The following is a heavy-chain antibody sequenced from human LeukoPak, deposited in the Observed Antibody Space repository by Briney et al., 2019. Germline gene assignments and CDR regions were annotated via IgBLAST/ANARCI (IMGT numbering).Heavy chain of an antibody. D-gene: IGHD1-26*01. Sequence: PGGSLRLSCAASGFTFSSYSMNWVRQAPGKGLEWVSYISSRSSTIYYADSVKGRFTISRDNAKNSLYLQMNSLRAEDTAVYYCARDLWELPYPWGQGTPVTVSS. CDR3: ARDLWELPYP. CDR1: GFTFSSYS. J-gene: IGHJ5*02. CDR2: ISSRSSTI. V-gene: IGHV3-48*01.